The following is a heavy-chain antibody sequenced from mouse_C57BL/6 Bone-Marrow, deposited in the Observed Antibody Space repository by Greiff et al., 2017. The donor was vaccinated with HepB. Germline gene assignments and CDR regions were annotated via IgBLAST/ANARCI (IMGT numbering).Heavy chain of an antibody. CDR1: GFTFSSYA. CDR3: ARDVVYAMDY. D-gene: IGHD1-1*02. Sequence: EVKLVESGGGLVKPGGSLKLSCAASGFTFSSYAMSWVRQTPEKRLEWVATISDGGSYTYYPDNVKGRFTIARDNAKNNLYLQMSHLKYEDTAMYYCARDVVYAMDYWGQGTSVTVSS. V-gene: IGHV5-4*01. J-gene: IGHJ4*01. CDR2: ISDGGSYT.